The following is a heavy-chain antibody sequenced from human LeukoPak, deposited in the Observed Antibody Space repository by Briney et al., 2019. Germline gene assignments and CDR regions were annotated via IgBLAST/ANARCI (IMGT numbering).Heavy chain of an antibody. CDR1: GFTFSSYA. Sequence: GGSLRLSCAASGFTFSSYAMSWVRQAPGKGLEWVSAISGSGGSTYYADSVKGRFTISRDNSKNTLYLQMNSLRAEDTAVYYCARDWETLVVVVAAPDYGMDVWGQGTTVTVSS. CDR3: ARDWETLVVVVAAPDYGMDV. J-gene: IGHJ6*02. V-gene: IGHV3-23*01. D-gene: IGHD2-15*01. CDR2: ISGSGGST.